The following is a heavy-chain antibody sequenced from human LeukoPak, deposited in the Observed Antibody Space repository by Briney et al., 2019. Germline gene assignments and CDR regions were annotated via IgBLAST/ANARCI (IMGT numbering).Heavy chain of an antibody. CDR3: ANGDCSSTSCYGGVVDY. CDR1: GFTFRSYG. D-gene: IGHD2-2*01. V-gene: IGHV3-30*02. Sequence: GGSLRLSCAASGFTFRSYGMQWVRQAPGKGLEGVAFIRYDGSNEYYADSVKGRFTISRDNSKNTLYLQMNSLRAEDTAVYYCANGDCSSTSCYGGVVDYWGQGTLVTVSS. J-gene: IGHJ4*02. CDR2: IRYDGSNE.